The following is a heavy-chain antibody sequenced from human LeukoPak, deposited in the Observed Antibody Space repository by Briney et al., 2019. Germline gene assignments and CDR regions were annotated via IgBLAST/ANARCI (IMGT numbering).Heavy chain of an antibody. J-gene: IGHJ4*02. CDR3: AKGYSDDWYYFDS. D-gene: IGHD6-19*01. V-gene: IGHV3-23*01. CDR1: GFAFGGFA. Sequence: GGSLRLSCAGSGFAFGGFAMAWVRQAPGKGLEWVAALTRGGGNTYYADSVKGRFAISRGNSKSTLSLQLNSLRVEDTAVYYCAKGYSDDWYYFDSWGQGTLVTVSS. CDR2: LTRGGGNT.